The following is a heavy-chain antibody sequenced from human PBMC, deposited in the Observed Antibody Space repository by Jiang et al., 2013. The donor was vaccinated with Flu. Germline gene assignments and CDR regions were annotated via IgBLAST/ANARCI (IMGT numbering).Heavy chain of an antibody. CDR3: TKSGPFYSDTSGYSYYFDS. J-gene: IGHJ4*02. CDR2: IRSKAYGETT. D-gene: IGHD3-22*01. V-gene: IGHV3-49*04. CDR1: GFTFGDYA. Sequence: QLVESGGGLVQPGRSLTLSCAASGFTFGDYAMSWVRQAPGKGLEWVSFIRSKAYGETTEYAASVKGRFTISRDDSKGVAYLHMNNLKTEDTAVYYCTKSGPFYSDTSGYSYYFDSWGQGTLVTVSS.